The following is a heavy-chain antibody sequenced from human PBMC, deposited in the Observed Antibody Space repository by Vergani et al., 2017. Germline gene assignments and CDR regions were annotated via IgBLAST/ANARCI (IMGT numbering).Heavy chain of an antibody. CDR1: GFTFSSYS. Sequence: VQLVESGGGVVQPGRSLRLSCAASGFTFSSYSMNWVRQAPGKGLEWVSSISSSSSYIYYADSVKGRFTISRDNAKNSLYLQMNSLRAEDTAVYYCARRMEPMPHYYYYGMDVWGQGTTVTVSS. J-gene: IGHJ6*02. D-gene: IGHD1-26*01. V-gene: IGHV3-21*01. CDR2: ISSSSSYI. CDR3: ARRMEPMPHYYYYGMDV.